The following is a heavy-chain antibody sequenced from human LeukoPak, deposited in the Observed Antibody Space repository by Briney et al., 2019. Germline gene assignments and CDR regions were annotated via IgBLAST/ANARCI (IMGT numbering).Heavy chain of an antibody. CDR3: ARSYYDFWSGYYQPGDYYYYYGMDV. Sequence: GGSLRLSCAASGFTFSSYGMHWVRQAPGKGLEWVAVIWYDGSNKYYADSVKGRFTISRDNSKNTLYLQMNSLRAEDTAVYYCARSYYDFWSGYYQPGDYYYYYGMDVWGQGTTVTVSS. D-gene: IGHD3-3*01. V-gene: IGHV3-33*01. CDR1: GFTFSSYG. CDR2: IWYDGSNK. J-gene: IGHJ6*02.